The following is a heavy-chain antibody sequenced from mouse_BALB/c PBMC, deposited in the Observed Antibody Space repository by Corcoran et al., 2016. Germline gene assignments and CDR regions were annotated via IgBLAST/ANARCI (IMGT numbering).Heavy chain of an antibody. CDR3: ARRASIIVRRYYAMDY. J-gene: IGHJ4*01. V-gene: IGHV9-3-1*01. CDR2: IDTYTGEP. CDR1: GYTFTNYG. D-gene: IGHD2-14*01. Sequence: QIQLVQSGPELKKPGETVKISCKASGYTFTNYGMHWVKQAPGKGLKWMGWIDTYTGEPTYADDFKGRFSFSLETSASTAYLQINNLKNEYTATYFCARRASIIVRRYYAMDYWGQGTSVTGSS.